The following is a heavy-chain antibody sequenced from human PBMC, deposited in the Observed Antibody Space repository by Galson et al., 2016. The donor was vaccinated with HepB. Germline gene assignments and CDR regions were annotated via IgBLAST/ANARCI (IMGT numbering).Heavy chain of an antibody. CDR3: ARDSDGGFDGFDV. Sequence: SETLSLTCTVSSDSIRTSFWTWIRQPPGKGLEWIGYVYHIGSTNYNPSLKSRVNISQDMSKNQVSLRLTSVTAADTAVYFCARDSDGGFDGFDVWGQGTMVIVSS. D-gene: IGHD2-15*01. J-gene: IGHJ3*01. V-gene: IGHV4-59*01. CDR2: VYHIGST. CDR1: SDSIRTSF.